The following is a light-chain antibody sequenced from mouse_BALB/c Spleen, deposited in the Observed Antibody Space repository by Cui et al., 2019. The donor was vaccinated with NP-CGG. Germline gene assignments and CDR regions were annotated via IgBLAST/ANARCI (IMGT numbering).Light chain of an antibody. V-gene: IGLV1*01. CDR1: TGAVTTSNY. CDR2: GTN. J-gene: IGLJ1*01. Sequence: QDVVTQESALTISPGETVTLTCLSSTGAVTTSNYANWVQEKPDHLFTGLIGGTNNRVPGVPARFSGSLIGDKAALTITGAQTEDEAIYFCALWYSNHWVFGGGTKLTVL. CDR3: ALWYSNHWV.